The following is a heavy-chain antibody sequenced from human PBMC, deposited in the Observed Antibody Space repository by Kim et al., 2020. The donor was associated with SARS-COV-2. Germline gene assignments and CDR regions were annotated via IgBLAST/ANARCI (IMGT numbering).Heavy chain of an antibody. D-gene: IGHD2-15*01. Sequence: GGSLRLSCAASGFTFSSYAMSWVRQAPGKGLEWVSAISGSGGSTYYADSVKGRFTISRDNSKNTLYLQMNSLRAEDTAVYYCARLVAATLVPVYYYYGMDVWGQGTTVTVSS. CDR2: ISGSGGST. CDR1: GFTFSSYA. V-gene: IGHV3-23*01. J-gene: IGHJ6*02. CDR3: ARLVAATLVPVYYYYGMDV.